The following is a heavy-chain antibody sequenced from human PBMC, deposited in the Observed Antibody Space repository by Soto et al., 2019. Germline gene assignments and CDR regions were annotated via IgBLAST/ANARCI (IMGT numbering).Heavy chain of an antibody. CDR2: IYYSGST. Sequence: QVQLQESGPGLVKPSQTLSLTCTVSGGSISSGGYYWSWIRQHPGKGLEWIGYIYYSGSTYYNPSPKSRVTISVDTAKNQFSLKLSSVTAADTAVYYCARDPQRGKEPAGLDYWGQGTLVTVSS. J-gene: IGHJ4*02. D-gene: IGHD6-25*01. CDR3: ARDPQRGKEPAGLDY. CDR1: GGSISSGGYY. V-gene: IGHV4-31*03.